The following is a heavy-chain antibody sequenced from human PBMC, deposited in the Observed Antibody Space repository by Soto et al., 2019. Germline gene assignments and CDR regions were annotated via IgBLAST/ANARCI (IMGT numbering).Heavy chain of an antibody. CDR1: GFTFSSYA. Sequence: GGSLRLSCAASGFTFSSYAMHWVRQAPGKGLEWVAVISYDGSNKYYADSAKGRFTISRDNSKNTLYLQMNSLRAEDTAVYYCARETRPRKYYDFWSGYYTGDWFDPWGQGTLVTVSS. V-gene: IGHV3-30-3*01. CDR2: ISYDGSNK. CDR3: ARETRPRKYYDFWSGYYTGDWFDP. D-gene: IGHD3-3*01. J-gene: IGHJ5*02.